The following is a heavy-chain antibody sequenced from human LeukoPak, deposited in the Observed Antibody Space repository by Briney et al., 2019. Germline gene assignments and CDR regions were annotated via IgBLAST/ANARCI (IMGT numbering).Heavy chain of an antibody. J-gene: IGHJ6*02. CDR2: IKQDGSEK. CDR1: GFTFSSYW. CDR3: ARVGLSIIRRYQLQSPGHYYGMDV. D-gene: IGHD2-2*01. Sequence: GGSLRLSCAASGFTFSSYWMSWVRQAPGKGLEWVANIKQDGSEKQYVDSLKGRDTISRDNAKNSLYLEMNSLRAEDTAVYYCARVGLSIIRRYQLQSPGHYYGMDVWGQGTTVTVSS. V-gene: IGHV3-7*01.